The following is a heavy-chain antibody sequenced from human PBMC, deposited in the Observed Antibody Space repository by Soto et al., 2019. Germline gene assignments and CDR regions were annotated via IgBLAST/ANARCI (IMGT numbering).Heavy chain of an antibody. CDR3: ARGPSYSSSSSPNFNY. CDR2: INHSGST. CDR1: GGSFSGYY. J-gene: IGHJ4*02. Sequence: SETLSLTCAVYGGSFSGYYWSWIRQPPGKGLEWIGEINHSGSTNYNPSLKSRVTISVDTSKNQFSLKLSSVTAADTAVYYCARGPSYSSSSSPNFNYWGQGTLVTVSS. D-gene: IGHD6-6*01. V-gene: IGHV4-34*01.